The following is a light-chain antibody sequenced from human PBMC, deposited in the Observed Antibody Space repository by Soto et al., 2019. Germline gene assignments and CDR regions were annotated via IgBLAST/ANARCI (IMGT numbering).Light chain of an antibody. J-gene: IGKJ5*01. CDR2: GAT. Sequence: EIVLTQSPGALSLSPGERATLSCWASESVGDYLAWYQQKPGQAPRLLIYGATKRTSGTPDRFSGTGSETAFTFAISRLEPGDFAVYYCQQYVTSPAITFGQGTRLEIK. CDR1: ESVGDY. V-gene: IGKV3-20*01. CDR3: QQYVTSPAIT.